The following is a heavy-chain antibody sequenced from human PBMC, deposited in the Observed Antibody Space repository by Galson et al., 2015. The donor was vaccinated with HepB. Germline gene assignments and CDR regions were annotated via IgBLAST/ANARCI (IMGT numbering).Heavy chain of an antibody. Sequence: SLRLSCAASGFTFDNYAMHWVRQAPGKGLAWVAAIWYDGSNKYYADSVRGRFTISRDNSRNTLYLLMNSLRTEDTAVYYCVRPQLGELFHFDLWGQGALVTVSS. CDR2: IWYDGSNK. CDR3: VRPQLGELFHFDL. J-gene: IGHJ4*02. D-gene: IGHD3-10*01. CDR1: GFTFDNYA. V-gene: IGHV3-33*01.